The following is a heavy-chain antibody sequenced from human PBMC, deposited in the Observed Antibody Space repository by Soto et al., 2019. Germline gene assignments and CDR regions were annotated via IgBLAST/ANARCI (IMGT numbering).Heavy chain of an antibody. CDR2: LYDVDGS. D-gene: IGHD1-1*01. Sequence: PGGALRLSCAVSGLTLSGKKYVAWVRQAPGKGREWVSALYDVDGSFYSDSVKGRFTTSSDSSKNTVYLQMNDLRPADTAVYYCATWHEREHAYDVWGQGTTVTVSS. J-gene: IGHJ3*01. CDR1: GLTLSGKKY. V-gene: IGHV3-53*01. CDR3: ATWHEREHAYDV.